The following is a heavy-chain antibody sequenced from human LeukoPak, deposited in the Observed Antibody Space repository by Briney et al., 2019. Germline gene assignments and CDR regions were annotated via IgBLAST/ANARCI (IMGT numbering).Heavy chain of an antibody. J-gene: IGHJ3*02. CDR2: ISSSSSYI. CDR1: GSTFSSYS. CDR3: ARDQYDSSGALRDAFDI. Sequence: GGSLRLSCAASGSTFSSYSMNWVRQAPGKGLEWVSSISSSSSYIYYADSVKGRFTISRDNAKNSLYLQMNSLRAEDTAVYYCARDQYDSSGALRDAFDIWGQGTMVTVSS. D-gene: IGHD3-22*01. V-gene: IGHV3-21*01.